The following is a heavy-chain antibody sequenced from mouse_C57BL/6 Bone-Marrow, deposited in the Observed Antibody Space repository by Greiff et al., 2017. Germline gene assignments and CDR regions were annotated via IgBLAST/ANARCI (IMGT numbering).Heavy chain of an antibody. CDR1: GYTFTSYW. CDR2: IDPSDSYT. CDR3: VRDSQWYFDV. D-gene: IGHD3-2*01. Sequence: QVQLQQSGAELVKPGASVKLSCKASGYTFTSYWMQWVKQRPGQGLEWIGEIDPSDSYTNYNQKFKGKATLTVDTSSSTAYMQHSSLTSEVSAVYYCVRDSQWYFDVWGTGTTVTGSS. J-gene: IGHJ1*03. V-gene: IGHV1-50*01.